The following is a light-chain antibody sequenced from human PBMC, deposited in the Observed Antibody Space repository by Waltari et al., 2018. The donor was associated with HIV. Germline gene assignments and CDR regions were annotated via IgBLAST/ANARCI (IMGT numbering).Light chain of an antibody. CDR2: DVN. Sequence: QSALAQPASVSGSLGQSVAISCSVSTSYIAGSFHYFPWYQQHAGKPPQLLIYDVNKRPSGVSDRFSGFRSGNMASLTISGLQTDDESIYFCSSYSTTNTYVVFGGGTKVTVL. J-gene: IGLJ2*01. V-gene: IGLV2-14*03. CDR3: SSYSTTNTYVV. CDR1: TSYIAGSFHY.